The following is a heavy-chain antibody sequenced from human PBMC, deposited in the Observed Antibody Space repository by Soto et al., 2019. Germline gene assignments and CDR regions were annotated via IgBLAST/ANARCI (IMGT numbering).Heavy chain of an antibody. Sequence: QAGGSLRLSCAASGFTFSMSAMSWVRQAPGKGLEWVSTTGLNGRTTYYADSVKGRFTVSRDNSKNTLHLQMNSLRAEDTAVYYCATVHSTSRSFDYWGQGTLVTVSS. V-gene: IGHV3-23*01. D-gene: IGHD2-2*01. CDR2: TGLNGRTT. J-gene: IGHJ4*02. CDR1: GFTFSMSA. CDR3: ATVHSTSRSFDY.